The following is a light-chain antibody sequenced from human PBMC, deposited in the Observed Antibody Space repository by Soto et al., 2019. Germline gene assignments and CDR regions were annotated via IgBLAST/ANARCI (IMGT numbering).Light chain of an antibody. J-gene: IGKJ4*01. V-gene: IGKV3-20*01. CDR2: DAS. Sequence: EIVLTQSPGTLSLSPGERATLSCRASRSVGNNYLAWYQQRPGQAPNLLIYDASIRATGIPDRFSGSGSGTDSTLTITRLEPEDSAMYFCQQYAYSPLNFGGGTKVDIK. CDR1: RSVGNNY. CDR3: QQYAYSPLN.